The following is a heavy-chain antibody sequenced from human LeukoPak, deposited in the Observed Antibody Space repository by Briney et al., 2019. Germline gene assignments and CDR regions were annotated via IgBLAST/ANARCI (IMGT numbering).Heavy chain of an antibody. CDR3: ARADWDTAMIDY. CDR2: ISYDGSNK. J-gene: IGHJ4*02. CDR1: GFTFSTYT. V-gene: IGHV3-30*04. D-gene: IGHD5-18*01. Sequence: GGSLRLSCAASGFTFSTYTIHWVRQAPGKGLEWVAVISYDGSNKYYADSVKGRFTISRDNSKNTLYLQMNSLRAEDTAVYYCARADWDTAMIDYWGQGTLVTVSS.